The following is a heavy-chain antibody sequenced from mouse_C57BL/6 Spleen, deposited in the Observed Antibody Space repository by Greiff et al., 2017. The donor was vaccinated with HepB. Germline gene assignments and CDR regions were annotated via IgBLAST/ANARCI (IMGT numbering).Heavy chain of an antibody. D-gene: IGHD2-5*01. CDR3: ARRDYSNYVWFAY. V-gene: IGHV1-50*01. J-gene: IGHJ3*01. Sequence: QVQLQQPGAELVKPGASVKLSCKASGYTFTSYWMQWVKQRPGQGLEWIGEIDPSDSYTNYNQKFKGKATLTVDTSSSTAYMQLSSLTSEDSAVYYCARRDYSNYVWFAYWGKGTLVTVSA. CDR2: IDPSDSYT. CDR1: GYTFTSYW.